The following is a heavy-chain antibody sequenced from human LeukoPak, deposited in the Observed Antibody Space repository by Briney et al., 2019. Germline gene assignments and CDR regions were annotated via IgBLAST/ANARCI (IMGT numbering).Heavy chain of an antibody. J-gene: IGHJ5*02. CDR3: ARVVAARWLNWFDP. CDR1: GGSISSGDYY. Sequence: SETLSLTCTVSGGSISSGDYYWSRIRQPPGKGLEWIGYIYYSGSTYYNPSLKSRVTISVDTSKNQFSLKLSSVTAADTAVYYCARVVAARWLNWFDPWGQGTLVTVSS. D-gene: IGHD6-6*01. CDR2: IYYSGST. V-gene: IGHV4-30-4*01.